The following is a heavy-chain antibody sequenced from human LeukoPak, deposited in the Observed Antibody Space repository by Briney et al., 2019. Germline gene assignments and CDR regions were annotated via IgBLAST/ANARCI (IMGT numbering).Heavy chain of an antibody. CDR1: GFTFSSYA. J-gene: IGHJ4*02. V-gene: IGHV3-30-3*01. D-gene: IGHD3-22*01. CDR3: AKDDYYDSSGYYYFSY. Sequence: PGRSLGLSCAASGFTFSSYAMHWVRQAPGKGLEWVAVISYDGSNKYYADSVKGRFTISRDNSKNTLYLQMNSLRAEDTAVYYCAKDDYYDSSGYYYFSYWGQGTLVTVSS. CDR2: ISYDGSNK.